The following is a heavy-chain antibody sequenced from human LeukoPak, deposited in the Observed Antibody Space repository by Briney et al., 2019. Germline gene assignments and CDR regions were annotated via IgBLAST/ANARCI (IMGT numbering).Heavy chain of an antibody. D-gene: IGHD3-22*01. J-gene: IGHJ3*01. V-gene: IGHV3-23*01. CDR1: GLTFNTYG. Sequence: PGGSLRLSCAASGLTFNTYGMSWVRQAPGKGLEWVSAISGSGGSTYYADYVKGRFTISRDNSKNTLYLQMNSLRAEDTAVYYCAKHYYYDSSGYYLGDDAFDVWGQGTMVTVSS. CDR2: ISGSGGST. CDR3: AKHYYYDSSGYYLGDDAFDV.